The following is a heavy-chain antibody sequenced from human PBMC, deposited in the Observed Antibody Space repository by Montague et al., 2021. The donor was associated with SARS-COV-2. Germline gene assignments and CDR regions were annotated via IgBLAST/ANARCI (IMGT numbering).Heavy chain of an antibody. Sequence: ILSLTCTVSGGSISSGSYYWSWIRQPAGKGLEWIGRIYTSGTTNYNPSLKSRVTISIDTSKNQFSLTVNSVTAADTAMYYCARDPGLAGYTAGLGYWGQGTLVTVSS. CDR2: IYTSGTT. J-gene: IGHJ4*02. CDR1: GGSISSGSYY. D-gene: IGHD3-16*01. CDR3: ARDPGLAGYTAGLGY. V-gene: IGHV4-61*02.